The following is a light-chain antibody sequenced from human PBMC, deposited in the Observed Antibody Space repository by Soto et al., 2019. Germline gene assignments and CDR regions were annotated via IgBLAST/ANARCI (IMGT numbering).Light chain of an antibody. V-gene: IGKV3-20*01. CDR3: QQYGSSPIT. Sequence: EIVLTQSPGTLSLSPGERAILSCRASQSVGSLLAWYQHNPGQAPRLLIFGASSRATGIPDRFSGSGSGTDFTLTISRLEPEDFAVYYCQQYGSSPITFGQGTRLEIK. J-gene: IGKJ5*01. CDR2: GAS. CDR1: QSVGSL.